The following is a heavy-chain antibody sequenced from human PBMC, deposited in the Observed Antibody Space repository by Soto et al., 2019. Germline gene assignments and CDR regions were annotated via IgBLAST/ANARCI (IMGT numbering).Heavy chain of an antibody. V-gene: IGHV2-5*02. D-gene: IGHD3-22*01. CDR1: GFSLSTSGVG. CDR2: IYWDEGK. J-gene: IGHJ4*02. CDR3: AHYSSGYLGFDY. Sequence: QITLKESGPSLVKLTQTLTLTCTFSGFSLSTSGVGVGWFRQPPGKDLECLALIYWDEGKRYSPFLKSRLTIPKDTSKNQVVLTITNMDPVEKATYFCAHYSSGYLGFDYWGQGTLATVSS.